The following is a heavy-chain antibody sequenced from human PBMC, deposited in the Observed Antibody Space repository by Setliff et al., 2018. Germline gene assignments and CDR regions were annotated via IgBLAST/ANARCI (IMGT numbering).Heavy chain of an antibody. CDR2: FFHTGST. CDR1: SGSIGSHY. D-gene: IGHD4-17*01. Sequence: SETLSLTCSVSSGSIGSHYWNWMRQPPGKGLEWIGHFFHTGSTKYNPSLRSRVTISVDTSENYFSLRLTSVTAADTAAYYCARAPPSVPYGDYGPRQYFDLWGRGSLVTVSS. CDR3: ARAPPSVPYGDYGPRQYFDL. V-gene: IGHV4-59*11. J-gene: IGHJ2*01.